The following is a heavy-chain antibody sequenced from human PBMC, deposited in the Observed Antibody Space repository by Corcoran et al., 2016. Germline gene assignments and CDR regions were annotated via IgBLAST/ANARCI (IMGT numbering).Heavy chain of an antibody. Sequence: EVQLVESGGGLVQPGGSLRLSCAASGFTFSNYWMHWVRQAPGKGLVWVSRINSDGSRTSYADSVKGRFTVSRDNAKNTLDLQRDSLRAEDTAVFYCARIPFYDAYFDYWGQGTLVTFSS. CDR1: GFTFSNYW. V-gene: IGHV3-74*01. D-gene: IGHD5-12*01. CDR2: INSDGSRT. J-gene: IGHJ4*02. CDR3: ARIPFYDAYFDY.